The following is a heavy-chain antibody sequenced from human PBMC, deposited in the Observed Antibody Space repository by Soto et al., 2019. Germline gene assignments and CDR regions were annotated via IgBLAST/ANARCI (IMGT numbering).Heavy chain of an antibody. CDR2: ISYDGSNK. V-gene: IGHV3-30*18. D-gene: IGHD5-12*01. Sequence: QVQLVESGGGVVQPGRSLRLSCAASGFTFSSYGMHWVRQAPGKGLEWVAVISYDGSNKYYADSVKGRFTISRDNSKNTLYLQMNSLRAEDTAVYYCAKGGWLRGAEYYGMDVW. J-gene: IGHJ6*01. CDR3: AKGGWLRGAEYYGMDV. CDR1: GFTFSSYG.